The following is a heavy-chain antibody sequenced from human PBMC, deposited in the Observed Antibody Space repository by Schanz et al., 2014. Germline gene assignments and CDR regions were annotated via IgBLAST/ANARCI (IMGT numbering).Heavy chain of an antibody. CDR1: GFIFNDYY. D-gene: IGHD3-10*01. CDR2: ISRDGTTS. J-gene: IGHJ6*02. V-gene: IGHV3-11*01. Sequence: VQLVESGGGLVQPGGSLRLSCAASGFIFNDYYMNWIRQAPGKGLEWLSYISRDGTTSYYADSVKGRFTISRDNAKNSLYLEMTSLRGEDTAVYYCRLWFGELYYGLDVWGQGTTVTVSS. CDR3: RLWFGELYYGLDV.